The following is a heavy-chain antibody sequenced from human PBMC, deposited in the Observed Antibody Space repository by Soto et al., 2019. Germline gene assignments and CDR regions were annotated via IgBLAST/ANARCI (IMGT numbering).Heavy chain of an antibody. D-gene: IGHD3-3*01. J-gene: IGHJ5*01. CDR3: TRVNFWDASGSANCLDS. V-gene: IGHV4-59*12. Sequence: PSETLSLTCSVSGDSMSEFYWSWIRQSPGKGLEWIGYVHYVGTTKYNPSHKSRVTISVDTSKKQFSLNLRSVTAADTAVYYCTRVNFWDASGSANCLDSCGKGARVTVPS. CDR1: GDSMSEFY. CDR2: VHYVGTT.